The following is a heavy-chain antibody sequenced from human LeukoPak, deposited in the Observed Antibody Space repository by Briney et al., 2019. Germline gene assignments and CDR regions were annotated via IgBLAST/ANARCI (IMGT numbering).Heavy chain of an antibody. V-gene: IGHV4-31*03. Sequence: SETLSLTCTVSGGSIGNGDHYWSWIRQHPGKGLEWIGHIYYSGNTYYNPSLKSRITISVDTSKNQFSLKLSSVTAADTAVYYCAREGLSGYWFDPWGQGTLVTVSS. CDR2: IYYSGNT. J-gene: IGHJ5*02. D-gene: IGHD3-3*01. CDR1: GGSIGNGDHY. CDR3: AREGLSGYWFDP.